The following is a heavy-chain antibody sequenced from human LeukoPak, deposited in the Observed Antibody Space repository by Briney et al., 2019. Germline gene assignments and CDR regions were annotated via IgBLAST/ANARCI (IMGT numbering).Heavy chain of an antibody. Sequence: SETLSLTCTVSGGSISSSSYYWGWIRQPPGKGLEWIGSIYYSGSTYYNPSLKSRVTISVDTSKNQFPLKLSSVTAADTAVYYCARPDPGYSYYWGQGTLVTVSS. D-gene: IGHD5-18*01. V-gene: IGHV4-39*01. CDR3: ARPDPGYSYY. CDR1: GGSISSSSYY. CDR2: IYYSGST. J-gene: IGHJ4*02.